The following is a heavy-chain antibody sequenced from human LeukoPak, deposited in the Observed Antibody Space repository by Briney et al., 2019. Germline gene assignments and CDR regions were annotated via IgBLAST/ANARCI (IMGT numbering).Heavy chain of an antibody. Sequence: GGSLRLSCAASGFSVSSNYMSWVRQAPGKGLEWVSVIYSGGSTYYADSVKGRFTISRDNSKNTLYLQMNSLRAEDTAVYYCAKDRSSRVRFDYWGQGTLVTVSS. CDR1: GFSVSSNY. V-gene: IGHV3-53*05. CDR3: AKDRSSRVRFDY. CDR2: IYSGGST. D-gene: IGHD6-13*01. J-gene: IGHJ4*02.